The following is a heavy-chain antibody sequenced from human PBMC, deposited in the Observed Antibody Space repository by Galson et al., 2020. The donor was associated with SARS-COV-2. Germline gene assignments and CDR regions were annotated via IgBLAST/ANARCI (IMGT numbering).Heavy chain of an antibody. CDR1: GGSISSGRYY. CDR3: ARDRYCSGGSCYSFSNWFDP. Sequence: SETLYLTCTASGGSISSGRYYWSWIRQPAGKGLEWIGRNYTSGSTHYNPSLKSRVTISVDTSKNQFSLKLSSVTAADTAVYYCARDRYCSGGSCYSFSNWFDPWGQGTLVTVSS. CDR2: NYTSGST. V-gene: IGHV4-61*02. D-gene: IGHD2-15*01. J-gene: IGHJ5*02.